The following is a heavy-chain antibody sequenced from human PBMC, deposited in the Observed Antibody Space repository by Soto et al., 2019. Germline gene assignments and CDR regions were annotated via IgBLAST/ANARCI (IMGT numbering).Heavy chain of an antibody. CDR2: ISSSSSYI. D-gene: IGHD4-17*01. CDR1: GFTFSSYS. CDR3: ARGSGGTVTYLDWFDP. J-gene: IGHJ5*02. V-gene: IGHV3-21*01. Sequence: LRLSCAASGFTFSSYSMNWVRQAPGKGLEWVSSISSSSSYIYYADSVKGRFTISRDNAKNSLYLQMNSLRAEDTAVYYCARGSGGTVTYLDWFDPWGQGTLVTVSS.